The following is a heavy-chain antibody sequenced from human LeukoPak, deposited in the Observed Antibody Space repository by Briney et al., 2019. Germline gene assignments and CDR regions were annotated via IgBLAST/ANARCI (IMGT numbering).Heavy chain of an antibody. Sequence: ASVKVSCKASGYTFTGQYMHWVRQAPGQGLEWMGWIDPNGGGTNYAQKFQGRVTMTRDTSISTAYMELNRLRSDDTAVYYCARGKGLVPAAISFDYWGQGTLVTVSS. V-gene: IGHV1-2*02. CDR3: ARGKGLVPAAISFDY. CDR1: GYTFTGQY. CDR2: IDPNGGGT. J-gene: IGHJ4*02. D-gene: IGHD2-2*01.